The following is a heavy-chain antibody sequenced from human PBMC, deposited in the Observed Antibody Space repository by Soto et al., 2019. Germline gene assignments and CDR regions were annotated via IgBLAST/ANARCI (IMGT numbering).Heavy chain of an antibody. D-gene: IGHD1-26*01. CDR3: ANLGGWGPGPLDP. CDR1: GFTFDHYT. CDR2: IGRDSAYM. J-gene: IGHJ5*02. V-gene: IGHV3-9*01. Sequence: EVQLVESGGGLGQPGRSLRISCAASGFTFDHYTMHWVRQAPGKGLEWVSGIGRDSAYMTYADTVKGRFPISRDNAQNFLYLQMNSLTVEDTAVYYCANLGGWGPGPLDPWGQGTLVTVSS.